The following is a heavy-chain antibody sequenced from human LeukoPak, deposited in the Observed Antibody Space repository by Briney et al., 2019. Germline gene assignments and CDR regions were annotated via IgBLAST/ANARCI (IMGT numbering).Heavy chain of an antibody. J-gene: IGHJ4*02. CDR2: INHSGST. CDR1: GGSLGGYY. CDR3: PRDPTYNYYVSSGYRTTQYFDY. Sequence: PSETLSLTCAVDGGSLGGYYWSWIRQPPGKGLEWIGEINHSGSTNYNPTLKSRFTISVDTSKNQFSLKLSSVTAADTAVYYCPRDPTYNYYVSSGYRTTQYFDYWGQGTLVTVSS. D-gene: IGHD3-22*01. V-gene: IGHV4-34*01.